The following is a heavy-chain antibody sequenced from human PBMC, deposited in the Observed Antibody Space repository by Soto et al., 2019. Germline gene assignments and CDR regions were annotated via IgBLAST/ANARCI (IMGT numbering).Heavy chain of an antibody. CDR2: RYYRFKWYN. V-gene: IGHV6-1*01. J-gene: IGHJ3*02. CDR3: ATDLTGDRFDAFDI. Sequence: SQTLSLTCAISGDSVSSNSAAWNWIRQSPSRGLEWLGRRYYRFKWYNDYAVSVKSRITINPDTSKNQFSLQLNSVTPGDTAAYYCATDLTGDRFDAFDIWGQGTMVTVSS. CDR1: GDSVSSNSAA. D-gene: IGHD7-27*01.